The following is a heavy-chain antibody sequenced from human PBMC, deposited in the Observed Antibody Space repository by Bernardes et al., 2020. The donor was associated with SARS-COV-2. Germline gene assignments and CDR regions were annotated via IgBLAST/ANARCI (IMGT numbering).Heavy chain of an antibody. CDR1: GGSVSSGSYY. Sequence: SETLSLTCTVPGGSVSSGSYYWSWIRQPPGKGLEWIGYIYYSGSTNYNPSLKSRVTISVDTSKNQFSLKLSSVTAADTAVYYCARGFFGITVFGVVGGYFGYWGHETLFTVSS. CDR2: IYYSGST. V-gene: IGHV4-61*01. J-gene: IGHJ4*01. CDR3: ARGFFGITVFGVVGGYFGY. D-gene: IGHD3-3*01.